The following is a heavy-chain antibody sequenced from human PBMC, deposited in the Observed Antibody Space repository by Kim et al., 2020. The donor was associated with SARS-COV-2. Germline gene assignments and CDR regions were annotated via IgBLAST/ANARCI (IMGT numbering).Heavy chain of an antibody. Sequence: GGSLRLSCAASGFTFSSYAMSWVRKAPGKGLEWVSVSSGSGGSTSYADSVKGRLTISRYNSKNTLYLQMNSLRAEDKAVYYCAKGQPIAVADYWGEGTLV. CDR2: SSGSGGST. J-gene: IGHJ4*02. V-gene: IGHV3-23*01. CDR3: AKGQPIAVADY. D-gene: IGHD6-19*01. CDR1: GFTFSSYA.